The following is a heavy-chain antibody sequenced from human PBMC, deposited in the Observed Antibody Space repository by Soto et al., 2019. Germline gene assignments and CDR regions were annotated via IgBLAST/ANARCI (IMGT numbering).Heavy chain of an antibody. CDR3: ARSQGSSASLDIYYYYYYGMDV. CDR1: GGTFSSYA. V-gene: IGHV1-69*01. Sequence: QVQLVQSGAEVKKPGSSVKVSCKASGGTFSSYAISWVRQAPGQGLEWMGGIIPISETTNYAQKFQGRVTITADESKSSAYMELSSLRSEDTAVYYCARSQGSSASLDIYYYYYYGMDVGGQGTTVTVSS. J-gene: IGHJ6*02. D-gene: IGHD2-2*01. CDR2: IIPISETT.